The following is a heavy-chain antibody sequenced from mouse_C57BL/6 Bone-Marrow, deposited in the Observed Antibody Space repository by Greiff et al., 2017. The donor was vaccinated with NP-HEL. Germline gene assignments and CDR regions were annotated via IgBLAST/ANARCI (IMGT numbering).Heavy chain of an antibody. CDR2: IYPRSGNT. Sequence: QVQLQQSGAELARPGASVKLSCTASGYTFTSYGISWVKQRTGQGLEWIGEIYPRSGNTYYNEKFKGKATLTADKSSSTAYMELRSLTSEDSAVYFCAREAGTPFAYWGQGTLVTVSA. D-gene: IGHD4-1*01. J-gene: IGHJ3*01. CDR3: AREAGTPFAY. CDR1: GYTFTSYG. V-gene: IGHV1-81*01.